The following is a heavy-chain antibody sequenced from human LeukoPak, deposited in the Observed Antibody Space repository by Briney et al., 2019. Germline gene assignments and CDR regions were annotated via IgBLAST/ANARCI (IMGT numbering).Heavy chain of an antibody. Sequence: GGSLRLSCAASGFSFNTYSMTWVRQAPGKGLEWISHISAASHGIYYADSVKGRFTISRDNSKNTLYLQMNSLRAEDTAVYYCASSYCSGGNCYPGRYWGQGTLVTVSS. CDR2: ISAASHGI. J-gene: IGHJ4*02. V-gene: IGHV3-48*01. D-gene: IGHD2-15*01. CDR1: GFSFNTYS. CDR3: ASSYCSGGNCYPGRY.